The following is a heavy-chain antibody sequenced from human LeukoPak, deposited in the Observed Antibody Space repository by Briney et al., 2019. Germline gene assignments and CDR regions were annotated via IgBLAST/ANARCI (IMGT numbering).Heavy chain of an antibody. Sequence: SVKVSCKASGGTYSSYAISWVRQAPGQGLEWMGGIIPIFGTANYAQKFQGRVTITADESTSTAYMELSSLRSEDTAVYYCARREGGYHPFDCWGQGTLVTVSS. CDR2: IIPIFGTA. D-gene: IGHD5-18*01. CDR1: GGTYSSYA. CDR3: ARREGGYHPFDC. V-gene: IGHV1-69*13. J-gene: IGHJ4*02.